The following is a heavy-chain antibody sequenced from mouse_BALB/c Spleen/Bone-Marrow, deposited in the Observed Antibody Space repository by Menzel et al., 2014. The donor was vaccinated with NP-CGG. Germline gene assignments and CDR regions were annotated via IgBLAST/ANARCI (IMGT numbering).Heavy chain of an antibody. CDR1: GYTFPDNW. Sequence: VELKPSGAELWMTGASVTMSCTAYGYTFPDNWMYWVKQRHGQGLEWIGAIDTSDSYTNFHSQFMGTASLTVDGSSSTADRQVSSLTSDDSAVYYCARGGHDFSFYYMVQGPPVTASS. V-gene: IGHV1-69*01. J-gene: IGHJ4*01. CDR2: IDTSDSYT. CDR3: ARGGHDFSFYY. D-gene: IGHD2-4*01.